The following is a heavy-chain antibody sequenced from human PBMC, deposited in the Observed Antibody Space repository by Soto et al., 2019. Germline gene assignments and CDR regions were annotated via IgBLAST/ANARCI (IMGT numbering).Heavy chain of an antibody. Sequence: QITLKESGPTMVKPTQTLTLTCSFSGFSLTTSGVSVAWVRQPPGRALEWLALIYWDDIKRFTPSLKSRLTIAKETSKNQVVLTMTNMGPADTGTYFCAHNMLPGAVHFDIWGQGAPVTVSA. CDR1: GFSLTTSGVS. CDR3: AHNMLPGAVHFDI. CDR2: IYWDDIK. J-gene: IGHJ4*02. V-gene: IGHV2-5*02. D-gene: IGHD1-26*01.